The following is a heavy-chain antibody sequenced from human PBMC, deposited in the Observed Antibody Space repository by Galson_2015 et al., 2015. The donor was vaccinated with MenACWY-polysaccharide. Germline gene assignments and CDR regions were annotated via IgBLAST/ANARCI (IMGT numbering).Heavy chain of an antibody. V-gene: IGHV5-51*01. D-gene: IGHD5-24*01. J-gene: IGHJ4*02. Sequence: QSGAEVKKPGESLKVSCKGSGYTFNSYWLGWVRQMPGKGLEWMGIIYPGDSDIRYSPSFQGQVTISADKSISTAYLQWSSLKASDTAMYYCARHVDGYNAGLDSWGQGTLVTVSS. CDR1: GYTFNSYW. CDR2: IYPGDSDI. CDR3: ARHVDGYNAGLDS.